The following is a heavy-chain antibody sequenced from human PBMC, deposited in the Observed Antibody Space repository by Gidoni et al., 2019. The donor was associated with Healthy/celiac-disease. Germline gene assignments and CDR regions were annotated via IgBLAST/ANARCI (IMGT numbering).Heavy chain of an antibody. D-gene: IGHD3-3*01. J-gene: IGHJ4*02. CDR2: IKSKTDGGTT. V-gene: IGHV3-15*01. CDR3: TTGSYDFWSGYVAAGY. Sequence: EVQLVESGGGLVKPGGSLRLSRAASGFTFSNAWMSWVRQAPGKGLEWVGRIKSKTDGGTTDYAAPVKGRFTISRDDSKNTLYLQMNSLKTEDTAVYYCTTGSYDFWSGYVAAGYWGQGTLVTVSS. CDR1: GFTFSNAW.